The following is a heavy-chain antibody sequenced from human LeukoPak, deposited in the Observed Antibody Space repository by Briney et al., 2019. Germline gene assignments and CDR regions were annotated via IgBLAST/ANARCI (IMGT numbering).Heavy chain of an antibody. CDR3: ARENSGWYTYWYYYMDV. D-gene: IGHD6-19*01. CDR2: IYYSGST. CDR1: GVSLSSYY. J-gene: IGHJ6*03. V-gene: IGHV4-59*12. Sequence: SETLSLTCTVSGVSLSSYYWSWIRRTPGKGLEWIGYIYYSGSTNYNPSLTSRVTISVDTSKNQFSLKLTSVTAADTALYYCARENSGWYTYWYYYMDVWGKGTTVTISS.